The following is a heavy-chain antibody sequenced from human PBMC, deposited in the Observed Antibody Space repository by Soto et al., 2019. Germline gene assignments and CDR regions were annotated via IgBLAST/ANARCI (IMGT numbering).Heavy chain of an antibody. Sequence: EVQLVESGGGLVKPGGSLRLSCAASGFTFRTYSMNWVRQAPGKGLEWVSSISRSSSYLYFADLVKGRFTITRDNANNSLYLKMNSLRVEDTAVYYCAPVAGNIWGQGTLVTVSS. CDR3: APVAGNI. CDR2: ISRSSSYL. J-gene: IGHJ4*02. D-gene: IGHD6-19*01. CDR1: GFTFRTYS. V-gene: IGHV3-21*01.